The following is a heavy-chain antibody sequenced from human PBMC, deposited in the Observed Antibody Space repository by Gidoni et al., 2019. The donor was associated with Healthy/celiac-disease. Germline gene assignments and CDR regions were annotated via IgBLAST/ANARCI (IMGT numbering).Heavy chain of an antibody. Sequence: QVQLVQSGAEVKKPGASVKVSCKASGYTFTGYYMHWVRQAPGQGLEWMGWINPNSGGTNYDTSISTAYMELSRLRSDDTAVYYCARDAELLGAFDIWGQGTMVTVSS. D-gene: IGHD1-26*01. CDR3: ARDAELLGAFDI. V-gene: IGHV1-2*02. CDR2: INPNSGGT. CDR1: GYTFTGYY. J-gene: IGHJ3*02.